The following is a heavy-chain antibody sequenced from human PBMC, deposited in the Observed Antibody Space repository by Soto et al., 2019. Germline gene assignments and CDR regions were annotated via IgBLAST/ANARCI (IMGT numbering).Heavy chain of an antibody. J-gene: IGHJ5*01. Sequence: QVQLVQSGAEVKKPGASVKVSCKTSGYTFTNFGISWVRQAPGQGLEWMGWISTYNANTNYAQKFQGSVTMTTDTTTSTAYMEPGSLRSADRAVSYCARGGTPIDSWGQGTLVTVSS. D-gene: IGHD3-16*01. CDR2: ISTYNANT. CDR1: GYTFTNFG. V-gene: IGHV1-18*01. CDR3: ARGGTPIDS.